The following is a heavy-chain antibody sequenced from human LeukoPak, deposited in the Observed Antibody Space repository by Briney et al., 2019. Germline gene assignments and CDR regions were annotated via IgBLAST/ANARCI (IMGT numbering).Heavy chain of an antibody. J-gene: IGHJ2*01. CDR1: GYSISSGYF. V-gene: IGHV4-38-2*02. CDR2: IYHSGST. D-gene: IGHD6-13*01. CDR3: ARVYYSRSYDYWYFDL. Sequence: PSETLSLTCTVSGYSISSGYFWGWIRQPPGKGLEWIGNIYHSGSTYYNPSLKSRVTISVDTSKNQFSLRLSSVTAADTAVYYCARVYYSRSYDYWYFDLWGRGTLVTVSS.